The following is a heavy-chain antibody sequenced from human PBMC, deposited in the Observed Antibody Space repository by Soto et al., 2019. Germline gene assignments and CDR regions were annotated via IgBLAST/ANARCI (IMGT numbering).Heavy chain of an antibody. J-gene: IGHJ4*02. CDR3: ARDQDFWSGYYIDY. V-gene: IGHV3-11*06. D-gene: IGHD3-3*01. CDR2: ISSSSSYT. CDR1: GFTFSDYY. Sequence: PGGSLRLSCAASGFTFSDYYMSWIRQAPGKGLEWVSYISSSSSYTNYADSVKGRFTISRDNAKNSLYLQMNSLRAEDTAVYYCARDQDFWSGYYIDYWGQGTLVTVYS.